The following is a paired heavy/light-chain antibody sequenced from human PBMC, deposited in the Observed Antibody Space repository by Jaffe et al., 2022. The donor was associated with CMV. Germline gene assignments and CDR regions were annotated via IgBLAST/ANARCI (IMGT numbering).Heavy chain of an antibody. Sequence: QVQLVQSGAEVKKPGASVKVSCKASGYTFTNFGFTWVRQAPGQGLEWMGWISTYNGKTNYTQKLQGRVAMTTDTSTNTAYMELRSLRSDDTAVYYCARDSPYGSGSWPKAPFRDYWGQGTLVTVSS. D-gene: IGHD3-10*01. CDR1: GYTFTNFG. CDR3: ARDSPYGSGSWPKAPFRDY. CDR2: ISTYNGKT. V-gene: IGHV1-18*01. J-gene: IGHJ4*02.
Light chain of an antibody. CDR1: QSLLHSNGYNY. CDR2: LDS. J-gene: IGKJ1*01. V-gene: IGKV2-28*01. Sequence: DIVMTQSPLSLPVTPGEPASISCRSSQSLLHSNGYNYLDWYLQKPGQSPQLLIYLDSNRASGVPDRFSGSGSGTDFTLKISRVEAEDVGVYYCMQALQTPQTFGQGTKVEIK. CDR3: MQALQTPQT.